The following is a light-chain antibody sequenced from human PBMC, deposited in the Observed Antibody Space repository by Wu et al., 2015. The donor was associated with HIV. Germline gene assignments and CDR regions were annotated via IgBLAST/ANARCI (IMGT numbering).Light chain of an antibody. J-gene: IGKJ4*01. CDR2: AAS. Sequence: EIVMTQSPPTLSVSPGKRATLSCRASQSVSSSYLAWYQQKPGQTPRLLIYAASSRATGIPDRFSGSGSGTDFTLTISRLEPEDFAVYYCQQYGSSLPVFGGGTKVEIK. V-gene: IGKV3-20*01. CDR3: QQYGSSLPV. CDR1: QSVSSSY.